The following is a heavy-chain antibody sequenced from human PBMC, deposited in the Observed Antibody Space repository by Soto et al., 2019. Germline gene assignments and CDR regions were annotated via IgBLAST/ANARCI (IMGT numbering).Heavy chain of an antibody. CDR3: ASAAVTGTAGLDF. D-gene: IGHD6-19*01. CDR2: INPNSGGT. CDR1: RYTFSDYY. Sequence: ASVKVSWKTSRYTFSDYYMHWLRQAPGQGLEWMGWINPNSGGTKSAEKFQGRVTMTRDTSISTAYMELSRLTSDDTAVYYCASAAVTGTAGLDFWGQGTQVTVSS. V-gene: IGHV1-2*02. J-gene: IGHJ4*02.